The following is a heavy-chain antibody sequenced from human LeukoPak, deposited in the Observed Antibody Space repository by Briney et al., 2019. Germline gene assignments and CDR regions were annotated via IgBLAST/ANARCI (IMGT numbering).Heavy chain of an antibody. Sequence: ASVKVSCKVSGYTLTELSMHWVRQAPGKGLEWMGGFDPEDGETIYAQKFQGRVTMTEDTSTDTAYMELSSLRSEDTAVYYCATWQGQAGCSSEPCDIFDYWGQGTLVTVSS. CDR2: FDPEDGET. CDR1: GYTLTELS. CDR3: ATWQGQAGCSSEPCDIFDY. J-gene: IGHJ4*02. V-gene: IGHV1-24*01. D-gene: IGHD6-19*01.